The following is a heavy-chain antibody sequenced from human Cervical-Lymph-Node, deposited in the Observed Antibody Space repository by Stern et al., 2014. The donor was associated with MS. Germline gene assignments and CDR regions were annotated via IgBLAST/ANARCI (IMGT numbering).Heavy chain of an antibody. J-gene: IGHJ3*02. D-gene: IGHD2/OR15-2a*01. CDR3: ATSTASDAFDI. CDR1: GLTFSTSV. V-gene: IGHV3-33*01. CDR2: VWNDGSKE. Sequence: VQLVESGGGVVQPGRSLRLSCVASGLTFSTSVMHWVRQAPGKGLEWVAVVWNDGSKEHFTESVKGRFSTSRATAKNTLHLQMGSVRAEDTAVYCCATSTASDAFDIWGQGTLVTVSS.